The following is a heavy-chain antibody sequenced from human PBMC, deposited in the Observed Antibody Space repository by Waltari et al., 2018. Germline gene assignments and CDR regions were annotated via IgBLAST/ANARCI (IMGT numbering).Heavy chain of an antibody. D-gene: IGHD6-19*01. J-gene: IGHJ1*01. Sequence: EVQLVESGGGLIQPGGSVRLSCAVSGFSVSSNYMIWVRQAPGRGLEWVSAMYRDGTTYHADSVKGRFAISRDNSRNTLYLQMNSLRTEDTAVYYCTKADSGWKYFQFWGQGTRVTVSS. CDR1: GFSVSSNY. CDR3: TKADSGWKYFQF. CDR2: MYRDGTT. V-gene: IGHV3-53*05.